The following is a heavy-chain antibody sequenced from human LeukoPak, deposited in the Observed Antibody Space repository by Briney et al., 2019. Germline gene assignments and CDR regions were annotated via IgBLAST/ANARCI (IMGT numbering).Heavy chain of an antibody. J-gene: IGHJ4*02. CDR2: IYSGGST. Sequence: GGSLRLSCAASGFTVSSNYMSWVRQAPGKGLEWVSVIYSGGSTYYADSVKGRSTISRDNSKNTLYLQMNSLRAEDTAVYYCARAAHVDTAMVDWGQGTLVTVSS. V-gene: IGHV3-66*01. CDR3: ARAAHVDTAMVD. CDR1: GFTVSSNY. D-gene: IGHD5-18*01.